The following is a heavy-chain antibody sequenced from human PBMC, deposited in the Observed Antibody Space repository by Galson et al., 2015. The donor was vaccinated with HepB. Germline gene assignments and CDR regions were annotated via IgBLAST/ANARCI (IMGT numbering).Heavy chain of an antibody. Sequence: SVKVSCKASGYTFTSYGISWVRQAPGQGLEWMGCISAYNGYTKYAQKLQGRVTMTTDTSTSTAYMELMSLRSDDTAVYYCARKGYSGYESDYYYYYGMDVWGQGTTVTVSS. D-gene: IGHD5-12*01. J-gene: IGHJ6*02. CDR2: ISAYNGYT. V-gene: IGHV1-18*04. CDR1: GYTFTSYG. CDR3: ARKGYSGYESDYYYYYGMDV.